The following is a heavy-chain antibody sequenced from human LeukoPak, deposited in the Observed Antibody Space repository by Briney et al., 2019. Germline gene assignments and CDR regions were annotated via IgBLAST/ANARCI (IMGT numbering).Heavy chain of an antibody. D-gene: IGHD5-18*01. CDR3: ARDPTDTAMVTCDY. Sequence: ASVTVSCTASGYTFTSYGISWVRQAPGQGLEWMGWISAYNGNTNYAQKLQGRVTMTTDTSTSTAYMELRSLRSDDTAVYYCARDPTDTAMVTCDYWGQGTLVTVSS. CDR1: GYTFTSYG. J-gene: IGHJ4*02. CDR2: ISAYNGNT. V-gene: IGHV1-18*01.